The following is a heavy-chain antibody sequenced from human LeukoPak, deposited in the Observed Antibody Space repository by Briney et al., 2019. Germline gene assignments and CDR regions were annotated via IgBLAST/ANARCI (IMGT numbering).Heavy chain of an antibody. Sequence: PSETLSLTCTVSGGSISSHYWSWIRQPPGKGREWIGYIYYSGSTNYNPSLKSRVTISVDTSKNQFSLKLSSVTAADTAVYYRARDEERAARRWGSWFDPWGQGTLVTVSS. V-gene: IGHV4-59*11. D-gene: IGHD6-6*01. J-gene: IGHJ5*02. CDR2: IYYSGST. CDR1: GGSISSHY. CDR3: ARDEERAARRWGSWFDP.